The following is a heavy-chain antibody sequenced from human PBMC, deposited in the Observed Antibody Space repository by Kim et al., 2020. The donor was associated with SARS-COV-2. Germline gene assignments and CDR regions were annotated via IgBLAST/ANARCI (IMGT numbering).Heavy chain of an antibody. J-gene: IGHJ4*02. Sequence: PPLMRRVTISVDKSKNQFPLKLSSVTAADTAVYYCARERGLWLRREGFDYWGQGTLVTVSS. D-gene: IGHD5-12*01. CDR3: ARERGLWLRREGFDY. V-gene: IGHV4-39*06.